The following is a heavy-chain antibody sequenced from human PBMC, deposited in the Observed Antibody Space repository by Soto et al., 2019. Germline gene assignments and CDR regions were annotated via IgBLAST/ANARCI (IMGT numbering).Heavy chain of an antibody. J-gene: IGHJ4*02. CDR3: ARGVAGTGFAL. V-gene: IGHV6-1*01. CDR1: GDSVSSNTAA. CDR2: TYYRSNWRH. Sequence: PSETLSLTCGLSGDSVSSNTAAWNWIRSSPSRGLEWLGRTYYRSNWRHDYAVSVKSRITVNPDTSKNHFSLQLNSVTPDDSAVYYCARGVAGTGFALRGQGSLVTVSA. D-gene: IGHD6-19*01.